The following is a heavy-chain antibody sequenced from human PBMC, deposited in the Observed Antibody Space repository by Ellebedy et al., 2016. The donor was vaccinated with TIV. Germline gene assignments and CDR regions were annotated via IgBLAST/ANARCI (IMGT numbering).Heavy chain of an antibody. CDR1: GYSFIGYY. J-gene: IGHJ4*02. Sequence: ASVKVSXXASGYSFIGYYMHWVRQAPGQGLEWMGWINPNIGGTNSAQKFQGRVAMTRDASISTAYMELSRLRSDDTAVYYCVTRGYSGYDYFDYWGQGTLVTVSS. CDR3: VTRGYSGYDYFDY. D-gene: IGHD5-12*01. CDR2: INPNIGGT. V-gene: IGHV1-2*02.